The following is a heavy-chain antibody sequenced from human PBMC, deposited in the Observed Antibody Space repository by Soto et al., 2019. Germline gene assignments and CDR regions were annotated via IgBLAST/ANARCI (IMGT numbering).Heavy chain of an antibody. V-gene: IGHV4-59*01. CDR2: IYYSGST. CDR1: GGSISSYY. Sequence: SETLSLTCTVSGGSISSYYGSWIQQPPGKGLEWIGYIYYSGSTNYNPSLKSRVTISVDTSKNQFSLKLSSVTAADTAVYYCARGYCSGGSCYYIDYWGQGTLVTVSS. D-gene: IGHD2-15*01. CDR3: ARGYCSGGSCYYIDY. J-gene: IGHJ4*02.